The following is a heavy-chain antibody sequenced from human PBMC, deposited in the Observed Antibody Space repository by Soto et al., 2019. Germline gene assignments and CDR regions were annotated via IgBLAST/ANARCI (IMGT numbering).Heavy chain of an antibody. D-gene: IGHD6-19*01. Sequence: QVQLVQSGAEVKKPGSSVKVSCKASGGTFSSYAISWVRQAPGQGLEWMGGSIPIFGTANYAQKFQGRVTITADKSTSTAYRELSSLRSEDTAVYYCAREAGEGSWLPPYGMDVWGQGTTVTVSS. J-gene: IGHJ6*02. CDR1: GGTFSSYA. CDR3: AREAGEGSWLPPYGMDV. CDR2: SIPIFGTA. V-gene: IGHV1-69*06.